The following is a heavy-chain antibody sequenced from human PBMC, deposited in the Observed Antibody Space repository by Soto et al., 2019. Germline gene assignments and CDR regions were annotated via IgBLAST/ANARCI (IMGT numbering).Heavy chain of an antibody. CDR2: IYYNGDT. V-gene: IGHV4-39*01. D-gene: IGHD1-20*01. J-gene: IGHJ3*01. CDR3: ATRLIDNWNQGHAIDF. CDR1: GGSVSSGNYF. Sequence: QLQLQESGPGLVKPAETLSLKCAVSGGSVSSGNYFWGWVRQPPGKGLEWIGNIYYNGDTYYSPSLKSRVTMSVETALNQFSLRMTSGTAADTAVYYCATRLIDNWNQGHAIDFWGQGTLVTVSS.